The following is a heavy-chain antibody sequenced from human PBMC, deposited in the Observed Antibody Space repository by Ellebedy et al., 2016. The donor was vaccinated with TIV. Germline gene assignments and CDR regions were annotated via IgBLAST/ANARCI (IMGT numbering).Heavy chain of an antibody. CDR1: GFTLGNYA. Sequence: GESLKISXAASGFTLGNYALHWVRQAPGEGLEWLALISFDGSVRYYADSVKGRFTISRDNARNSLYLQMNSLRAEDTAVYYCARDNFADYYGSGSYFAVAQGVWDYWGQGTLVTVSS. CDR2: ISFDGSVR. CDR3: ARDNFADYYGSGSYFAVAQGVWDY. V-gene: IGHV3-30*04. D-gene: IGHD3-10*01. J-gene: IGHJ4*02.